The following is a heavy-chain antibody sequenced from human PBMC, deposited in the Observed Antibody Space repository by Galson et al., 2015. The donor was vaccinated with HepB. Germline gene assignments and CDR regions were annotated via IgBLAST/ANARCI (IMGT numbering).Heavy chain of an antibody. D-gene: IGHD3-10*01. CDR1: GFTFSSYA. CDR3: AKDPNYGSGSYLEYFQH. J-gene: IGHJ1*01. CDR2: ISGSGGST. Sequence: SLRLSCAASGFTFSSYAMSWVRQAPGKGLEWVSAISGSGGSTYYADSVKGRFTISRDNSKNTLYLQMNSLRAEDTAVYYCAKDPNYGSGSYLEYFQHWGQGTLVTVSS. V-gene: IGHV3-23*01.